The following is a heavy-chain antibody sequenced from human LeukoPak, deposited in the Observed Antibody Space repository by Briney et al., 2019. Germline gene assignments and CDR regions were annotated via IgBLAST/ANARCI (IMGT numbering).Heavy chain of an antibody. CDR2: IIPIFGTA. CDR3: ARALDYYDSSGYPGY. V-gene: IGHV1-69*13. J-gene: IGHJ4*02. Sequence: ASVTVSCTASGGTFSSYAIRWVRQAPGQGLEWMGGIIPIFGTANYAQKFQGRVTITADESTSTAYMELSSLRSEDTAVYYCARALDYYDSSGYPGYWGQGTLVTVSS. CDR1: GGTFSSYA. D-gene: IGHD3-22*01.